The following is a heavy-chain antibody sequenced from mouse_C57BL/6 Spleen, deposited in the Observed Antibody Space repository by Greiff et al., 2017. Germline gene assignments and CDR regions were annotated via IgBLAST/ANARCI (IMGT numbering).Heavy chain of an antibody. Sequence: VQLKESGPGLVQPSQSLSITCTVSGFSLTSYGVHWVRQSPGKGLEWLGVIWRGGSTDYNAAFMSRLSITKDNSKSQVFFKMNSLQADDTAIYYCAKNLDYYGSSTRYFDVWGTGTTVTVSS. CDR2: IWRGGST. J-gene: IGHJ1*03. V-gene: IGHV2-5*01. CDR1: GFSLTSYG. CDR3: AKNLDYYGSSTRYFDV. D-gene: IGHD1-1*01.